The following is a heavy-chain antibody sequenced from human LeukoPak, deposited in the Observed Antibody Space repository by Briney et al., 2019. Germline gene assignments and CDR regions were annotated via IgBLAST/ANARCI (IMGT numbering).Heavy chain of an antibody. V-gene: IGHV4-4*02. Sequence: LSLTCAVSGGSISSSNWWSWVRQPPGKGLEWIGEIYHSGSTNYNPSLKSRVTISVDKSKNQFSLKLSSVTAADTAVYYCARGHDGSGSYYKTVAFDYWGQGTL. D-gene: IGHD3-10*01. CDR1: GGSISSSNW. CDR2: IYHSGST. J-gene: IGHJ4*02. CDR3: ARGHDGSGSYYKTVAFDY.